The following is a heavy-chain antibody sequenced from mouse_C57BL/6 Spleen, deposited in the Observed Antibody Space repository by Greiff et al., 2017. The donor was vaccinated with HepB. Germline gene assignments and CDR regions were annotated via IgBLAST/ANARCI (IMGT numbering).Heavy chain of an antibody. CDR3: ARSLIYYDYDGLFAY. V-gene: IGHV1-42*01. CDR2: INPSTGGT. J-gene: IGHJ3*01. Sequence: EVQLQQSGPELVKPGASVKISCKASGYSFTGYYMNWVKQSPEKSLEWIGEINPSTGGTTYNQKFKAKATLTVDKSSSTAYMQLKSLTSEESAVYYCARSLIYYDYDGLFAYWGQGTLVTVSA. CDR1: GYSFTGYY. D-gene: IGHD2-4*01.